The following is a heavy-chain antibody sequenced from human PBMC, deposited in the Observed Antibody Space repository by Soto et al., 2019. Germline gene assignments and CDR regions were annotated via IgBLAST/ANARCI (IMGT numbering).Heavy chain of an antibody. Sequence: EGQLVDSGGGLVQPGGSLRLSCAASGFTFSSYEMNWVRQAPGKGLEWVSYISSSGSTIYYADSVKGRFTISRDNAKNSLYLQMNSLRAEDTAVYYCARSRPITKYYYYYGMDVWGQGTTVTVSS. V-gene: IGHV3-48*03. CDR3: ARSRPITKYYYYYGMDV. D-gene: IGHD3-3*01. CDR1: GFTFSSYE. CDR2: ISSSGSTI. J-gene: IGHJ6*02.